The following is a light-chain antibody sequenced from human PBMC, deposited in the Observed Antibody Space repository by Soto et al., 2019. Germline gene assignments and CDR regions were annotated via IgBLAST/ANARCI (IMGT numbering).Light chain of an antibody. CDR1: QSVSSSY. V-gene: IGKV3-20*01. CDR2: GAS. CDR3: HQYDSSPLT. Sequence: EIGLTQSPGTLSLSPGERATLSCRASQSVSSSYLAWYQQKPGQAPRLLISGASSRATGIPDRFSGSGSGTDFTLTISRLEPEDFAVYYCHQYDSSPLTFGGGTKVEIK. J-gene: IGKJ4*01.